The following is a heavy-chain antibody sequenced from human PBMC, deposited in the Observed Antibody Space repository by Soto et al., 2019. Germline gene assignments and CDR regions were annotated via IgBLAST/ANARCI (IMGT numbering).Heavy chain of an antibody. CDR1: GYSFTSYW. D-gene: IGHD2-2*01. J-gene: IGHJ6*02. Sequence: PGASLKISCKGSGYSFTSYWISWVRQMPGKGLEWMGRIDPSDSYTNYSPSFQGHVTISADKSISTAYLQWSSLKASDTAMYYCARIETAVPAAMRSYGMDVWGQGTTLTVSS. V-gene: IGHV5-10-1*01. CDR3: ARIETAVPAAMRSYGMDV. CDR2: IDPSDSYT.